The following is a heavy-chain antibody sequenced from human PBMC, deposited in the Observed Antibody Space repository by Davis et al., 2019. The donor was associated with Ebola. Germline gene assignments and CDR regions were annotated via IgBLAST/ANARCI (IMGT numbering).Heavy chain of an antibody. CDR3: AKDILKGIRRYFDL. Sequence: GGSLRLSCAASGFTFSSYAMHWVRQAPGKGLEWVAVVSHDGTNEYYADSVKGRFTISRDNSKNTLYLQMNSLRAEDTAVYYCAKDILKGIRRYFDLWGRGTLVTVSS. V-gene: IGHV3-30*04. CDR1: GFTFSSYA. J-gene: IGHJ2*01. D-gene: IGHD2-21*01. CDR2: VSHDGTNE.